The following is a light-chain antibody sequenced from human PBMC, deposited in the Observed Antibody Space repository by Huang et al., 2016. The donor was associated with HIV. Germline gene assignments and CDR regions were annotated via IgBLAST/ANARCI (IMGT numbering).Light chain of an antibody. V-gene: IGKV4-1*01. CDR3: HQYYDTPQT. J-gene: IGKJ1*01. Sequence: DIVVTQSPDSLALSLGGRAAHNCTASQSVLKTSNNKNCLSWYQLKPGQPPKLLIYWASTRESGVPDRFSGSGSGTHFTLTIASLQAEDVAVYYCHQYYDTPQTFGQGTKVEVK. CDR1: QSVLKTSNNKNC. CDR2: WAS.